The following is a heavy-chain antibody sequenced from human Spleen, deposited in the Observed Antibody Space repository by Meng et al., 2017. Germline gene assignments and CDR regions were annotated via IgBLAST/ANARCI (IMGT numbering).Heavy chain of an antibody. CDR2: IYYNGGT. J-gene: IGHJ4*02. CDR1: GGSFLSTSYY. CDR3: ARGPTTMAHDFDY. Sequence: PGGSFLSTSYYWDWVRQPPGKGLEWIGTIYYNGGTNYNPSLESRATISVDTSQNNLSLKLSSVTAADSAVYYCARGPTTMAHDFDYWGQGTLVTVSS. V-gene: IGHV4-39*02. D-gene: IGHD4-11*01.